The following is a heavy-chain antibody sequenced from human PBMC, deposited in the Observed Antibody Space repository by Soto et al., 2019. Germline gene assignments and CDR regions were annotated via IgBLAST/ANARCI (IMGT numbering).Heavy chain of an antibody. Sequence: ASVKVTCKASGYSFISHYIHWVRQAPGQGLEWMGFINPSGGSATLAQKFQGRVTMTRDTSTSTVYMELTILRSEDAAVYYCARDYLSSKLSLSYFDFWGQGTLVTVSS. CDR3: ARDYLSSKLSLSYFDF. CDR1: GYSFISHY. CDR2: INPSGGSA. D-gene: IGHD2-2*01. V-gene: IGHV1-46*01. J-gene: IGHJ4*02.